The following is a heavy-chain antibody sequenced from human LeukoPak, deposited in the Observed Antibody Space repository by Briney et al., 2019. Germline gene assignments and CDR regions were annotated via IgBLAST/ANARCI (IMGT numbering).Heavy chain of an antibody. J-gene: IGHJ4*02. CDR3: ARDQGNTVTTELDY. CDR1: GYSISSGHY. V-gene: IGHV4-38-2*02. CDR2: IYHSGTT. Sequence: PSETLSLTCTVSGYSISSGHYWGWIRQAPGKGLEWIGSIYHSGTTYYNPSLRSRVTILMDTSKSQFSLKVSSVTAADTAVYYCARDQGNTVTTELDYWGQGTLVTVSS. D-gene: IGHD4-17*01.